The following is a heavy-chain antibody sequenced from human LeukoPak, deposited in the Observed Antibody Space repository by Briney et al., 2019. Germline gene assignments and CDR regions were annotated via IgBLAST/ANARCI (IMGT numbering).Heavy chain of an antibody. CDR1: GGTFSSYA. J-gene: IGHJ6*03. Sequence: SVKVSCKASGGTFSSYAISWVRQAPGQGLEWMGGIIPIFGTANYAQKLQGRVTITADESTSTAYMELSSLRSEDTAVYYCARGVDYRVSVGYYYYMDVWGKGTTVTVSS. CDR3: ARGVDYRVSVGYYYYMDV. D-gene: IGHD4-11*01. V-gene: IGHV1-69*01. CDR2: IIPIFGTA.